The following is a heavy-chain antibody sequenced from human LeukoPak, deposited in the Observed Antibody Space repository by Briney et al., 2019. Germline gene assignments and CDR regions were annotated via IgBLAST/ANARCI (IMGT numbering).Heavy chain of an antibody. CDR3: ARISSRGYSGSYYLGY. D-gene: IGHD1-26*01. J-gene: IGHJ4*02. V-gene: IGHV1-8*03. CDR1: GYTFTSYD. CDR2: MNPNSGNT. Sequence: GASVKVSCKASGYTFTSYDINWVRQATGQGLERMGWMNPNSGNTGYAQKFQGRVTITRNTSISTAYMELSSLRFEDTAVYYCARISSRGYSGSYYLGYWGQGTLVTVSS.